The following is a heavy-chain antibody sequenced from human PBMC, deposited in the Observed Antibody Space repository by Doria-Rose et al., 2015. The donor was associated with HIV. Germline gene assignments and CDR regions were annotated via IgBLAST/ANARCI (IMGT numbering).Heavy chain of an antibody. J-gene: IGHJ4*02. V-gene: IGHV2-26*01. D-gene: IGHD6-13*01. CDR2: IFSDDEI. Sequence: QVTLKESGPVLVKPTETLTLTCTASGVSLSSPGMGVSWIRQPPGKALEWLANIFSDDEISYKTSLKSRLTISRGTSKSQVVLTMTDMDPVDTATYYCARIKSSRWYHKYYFDFWGQGTLVIVSA. CDR1: GVSLSSPGMG. CDR3: ARIKSSRWYHKYYFDF.